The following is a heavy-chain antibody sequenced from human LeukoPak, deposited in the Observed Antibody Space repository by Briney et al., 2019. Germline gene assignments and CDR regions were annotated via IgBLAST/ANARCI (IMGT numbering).Heavy chain of an antibody. Sequence: SETLSLTCTVSGGSISSYYWSWIRQPPGKGLEWIGYVYYTGRTSYNPSLKSRVTISVDSSKNHFSLKLNSVTAADMAVYYCARAHRGFDPWGQGTLVTVSS. V-gene: IGHV4-59*01. CDR1: GGSISSYY. CDR3: ARAHRGFDP. CDR2: VYYTGRT. J-gene: IGHJ5*02. D-gene: IGHD1-14*01.